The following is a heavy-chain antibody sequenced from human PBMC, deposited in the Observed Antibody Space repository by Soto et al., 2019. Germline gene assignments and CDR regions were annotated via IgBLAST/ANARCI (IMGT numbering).Heavy chain of an antibody. CDR2: ISGSGGST. CDR3: AKTGPGSSYGYYFDS. CDR1: GFTFSSYG. V-gene: IGHV3-23*01. J-gene: IGHJ4*02. Sequence: GGSLRLSCAASGFTFSSYGMSWVRQAPGEGLEWVSGISGSGGSTYYADSVKGRFTISRDNSKNTLYLQMYSLRAEDTAVYYCAKTGPGSSYGYYFDSWGQGTLVTVSS. D-gene: IGHD5-18*01.